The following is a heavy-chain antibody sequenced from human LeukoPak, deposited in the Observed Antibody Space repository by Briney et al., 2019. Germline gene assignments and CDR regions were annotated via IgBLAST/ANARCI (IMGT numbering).Heavy chain of an antibody. V-gene: IGHV6-1*01. D-gene: IGHD6-13*01. Sequence: SQTLSLTCAISGDSLSGNTAARRWIRQSPSRGLEWLGRTYYRSKWYNDYAVSVKGRITINPDTSKNQFSLQLNSVTPEDTAVYFCARERSSWYYFDYWGQGMLVTVSS. CDR2: TYYRSKWYN. CDR1: GDSLSGNTAA. J-gene: IGHJ4*02. CDR3: ARERSSWYYFDY.